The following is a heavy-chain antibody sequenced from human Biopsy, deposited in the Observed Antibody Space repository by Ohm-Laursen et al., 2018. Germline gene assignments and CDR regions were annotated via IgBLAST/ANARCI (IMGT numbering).Heavy chain of an antibody. V-gene: IGHV3-7*01. CDR1: GFTFSSYC. D-gene: IGHD2-21*02. Sequence: SLRLSCAASGFTFSSYCMGWVRQAPGKGLEWVANINLDGSEKYYVDSVKGRFTMSRDNAKNSLYLQMSSLGADDTAVYYCARSGSDSLNYYFDFWGQGTLVTVSS. CDR2: INLDGSEK. J-gene: IGHJ4*02. CDR3: ARSGSDSLNYYFDF.